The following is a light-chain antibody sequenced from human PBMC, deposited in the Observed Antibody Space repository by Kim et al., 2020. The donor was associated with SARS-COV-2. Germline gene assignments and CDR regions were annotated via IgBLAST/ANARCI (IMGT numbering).Light chain of an antibody. CDR1: QSISSY. V-gene: IGKV1-39*01. CDR3: QQSYSTPRS. Sequence: SAAVGDRVTVTCRASQSISSYLNWYQQKPGKAPKLLIYAASSLQSGVPSRFSGSGSGTDFTLTISSLQPEDFATYYCQQSYSTPRSFGQGTKLEI. CDR2: AAS. J-gene: IGKJ2*03.